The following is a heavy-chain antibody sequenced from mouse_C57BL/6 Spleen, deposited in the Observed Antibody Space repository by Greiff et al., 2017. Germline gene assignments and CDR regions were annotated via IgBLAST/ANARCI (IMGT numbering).Heavy chain of an antibody. J-gene: IGHJ4*01. CDR3: ARHVSRSNEAYAMDY. CDR1: GFSLTSYG. D-gene: IGHD1-1*01. Sequence: VQVVESGPGLVAPSQSLSITCTVSGFSLTSYGVHWVRQPPGKGLEWLVVIWSDGSTTYNSALKSRLSISKDNSKSQVFLKMNSLQTDDTAMYYCARHVSRSNEAYAMDYWGQGTSVTVSS. V-gene: IGHV2-6-1*01. CDR2: IWSDGST.